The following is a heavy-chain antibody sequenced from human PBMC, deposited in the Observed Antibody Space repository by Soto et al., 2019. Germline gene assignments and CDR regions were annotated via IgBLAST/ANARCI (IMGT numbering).Heavy chain of an antibody. CDR2: INHSGST. J-gene: IGHJ6*02. CDR3: ARTTDKYYYYGMDV. D-gene: IGHD1-1*01. Sequence: SETLSLTCAVYGGSFSGYYWSWIRQPPGKGLEWIGEINHSGSTNYNPSLKSRVTISVDTSKNQFSLKLSSVTAADTAVYYCARTTDKYYYYGMDVWGQGTTVTVSS. CDR1: GGSFSGYY. V-gene: IGHV4-34*01.